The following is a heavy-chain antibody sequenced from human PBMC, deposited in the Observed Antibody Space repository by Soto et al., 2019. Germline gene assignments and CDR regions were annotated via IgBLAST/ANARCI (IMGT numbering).Heavy chain of an antibody. CDR3: GKVWGGGTGHTDSDS. Sequence: PSETLSLTCTVSGGSIYRSGYYWGWIRQPPGRGLEWIGNIDYNGVTYSNPSLKSRVTISRDTSKNQFSLKLTSVTAADTALYYCGKVWGGGTGHTDSDSLGPGTRVTASS. CDR2: IDYNGVT. V-gene: IGHV4-39*01. J-gene: IGHJ4*02. D-gene: IGHD2-15*01. CDR1: GGSIYRSGYY.